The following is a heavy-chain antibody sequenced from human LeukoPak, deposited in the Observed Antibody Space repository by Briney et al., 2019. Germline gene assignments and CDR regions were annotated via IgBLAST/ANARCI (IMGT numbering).Heavy chain of an antibody. CDR1: GGSISSTSYY. J-gene: IGHJ5*02. CDR3: ARLLTAHYYGSGSYKPPGFDP. D-gene: IGHD3-10*01. Sequence: SETLSLTCTVSGGSISSTSYYWSWIRQPPGKGLEWIGEINHSGSTNYNPSLKSRVTISVDTSKNQFSLKLSSVTAADTAVYYCARLLTAHYYGSGSYKPPGFDPWGQGTLVTVSS. CDR2: INHSGST. V-gene: IGHV4-39*07.